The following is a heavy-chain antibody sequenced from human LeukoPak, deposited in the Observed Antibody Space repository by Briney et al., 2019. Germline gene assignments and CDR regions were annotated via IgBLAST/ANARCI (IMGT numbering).Heavy chain of an antibody. CDR2: IRYDGSNK. CDR3: AKDRLYSGSNPDSFDY. Sequence: GGSLRLSCAASGFTFSSYGMHWVRQAPGKGLEWVAFIRYDGSNKYYADFVKGRFTISRDNSKNTLYLEMNSLRAEDTAVYYCAKDRLYSGSNPDSFDYWGQGTLVTVSS. J-gene: IGHJ4*02. CDR1: GFTFSSYG. D-gene: IGHD1-26*01. V-gene: IGHV3-30*02.